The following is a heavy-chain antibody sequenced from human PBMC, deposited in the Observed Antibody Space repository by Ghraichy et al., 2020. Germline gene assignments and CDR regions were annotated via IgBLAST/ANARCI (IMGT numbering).Heavy chain of an antibody. Sequence: SETLSLTCTVSGGSISSYYWSWIRQPPGKGLEWIGYIYYSGSTNYNPSLKSRVTISVDTSKNQFSLKLSSVTAADTAVYYCARRKQQLAGNAFDIWGQGTMVTVSS. CDR3: ARRKQQLAGNAFDI. CDR1: GGSISSYY. V-gene: IGHV4-59*08. CDR2: IYYSGST. D-gene: IGHD6-13*01. J-gene: IGHJ3*02.